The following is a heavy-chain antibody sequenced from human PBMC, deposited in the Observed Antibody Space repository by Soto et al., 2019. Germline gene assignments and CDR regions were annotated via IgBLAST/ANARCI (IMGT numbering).Heavy chain of an antibody. J-gene: IGHJ6*02. Sequence: QVQLVQSGAEVKKPGASVKVSCKASGYTFTSYGISWVRQAPGQGLEWMGWISAYNGNTNYAQKLQGRVTMTTDTSTSTAYMELMSLRSDDTAVYYCARVKYSPPYYYCCGMDVWGQGTTVTVSS. CDR2: ISAYNGNT. CDR3: ARVKYSPPYYYCCGMDV. CDR1: GYTFTSYG. D-gene: IGHD5-18*01. V-gene: IGHV1-18*01.